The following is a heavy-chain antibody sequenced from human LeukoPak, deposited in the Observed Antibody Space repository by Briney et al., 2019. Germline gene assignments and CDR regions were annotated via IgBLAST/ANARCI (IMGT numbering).Heavy chain of an antibody. J-gene: IGHJ4*02. V-gene: IGHV3-33*08. CDR3: ASAAGPFDN. CDR2: IWFDGSIK. CDR1: GFTFSNAW. Sequence: PGGSLRLSCAASGFTFSNAWMSWVRQAPGKGLEWVAVIWFDGSIKYYADSVKGRFTISRDNSRNTLFLQMNSLRAEDTAVYYCASAAGPFDNWGQGTLVTVSS. D-gene: IGHD6-19*01.